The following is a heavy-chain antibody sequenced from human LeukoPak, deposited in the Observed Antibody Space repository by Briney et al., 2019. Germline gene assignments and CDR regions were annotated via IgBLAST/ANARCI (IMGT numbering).Heavy chain of an antibody. CDR2: INHEGGGI. V-gene: IGHV3-7*01. Sequence: GGSLRLSCAASGFTFSESWMTWVRQVPGLGLEWVAHINHEGGGIQYVGSVKGRFTISRDSAKGSVYLQMNSLRAEDTAIYHCATYINWVAGDVWGQGTTVIVSS. CDR3: ATYINWVAGDV. CDR1: GFTFSESW. D-gene: IGHD1-1*01. J-gene: IGHJ6*02.